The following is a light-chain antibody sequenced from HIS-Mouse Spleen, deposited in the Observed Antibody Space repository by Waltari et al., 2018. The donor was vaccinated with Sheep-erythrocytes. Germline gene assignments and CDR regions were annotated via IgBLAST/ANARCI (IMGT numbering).Light chain of an antibody. V-gene: IGKV1-33*01. CDR3: QQYDNLLT. CDR2: DAS. J-gene: IGKJ4*01. Sequence: DIQMTQSPSSLSASLGDRVTITCQASQDISNYLNWYQQKPGKAPKLLIYDASNLETGVPSRFSGSGSGTDFTFTISSLQTEDIATYYCQQYDNLLTFGGGTKVEIK. CDR1: QDISNY.